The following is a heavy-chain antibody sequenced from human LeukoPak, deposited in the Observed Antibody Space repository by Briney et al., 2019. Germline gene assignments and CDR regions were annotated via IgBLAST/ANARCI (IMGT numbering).Heavy chain of an antibody. V-gene: IGHV3-23*01. D-gene: IGHD3-22*01. CDR3: AKEEDITYYYDSSGYSQFDY. J-gene: IGHJ4*02. CDR1: GFTFSSYA. CDR2: ISGSGGST. Sequence: GGSLRLSCAASGFTFSSYAMSWVRQAPGKGLERVSAISGSGGSTYYADSVKGRFTISRDNSKNTLYPQMNSLRAEDTAVYYCAKEEDITYYYDSSGYSQFDYWGQGTLVTVSS.